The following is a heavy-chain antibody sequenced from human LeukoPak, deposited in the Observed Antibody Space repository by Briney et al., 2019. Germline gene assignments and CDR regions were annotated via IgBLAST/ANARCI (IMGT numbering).Heavy chain of an antibody. Sequence: ASVKVSCKASVYTFTSYGISCVRQAPGQGLEWMGWISAYNGNTKYAQKLQGRVTMTTDTSTSTAYMELRSLRSDDTAVYYCARGCEPFRSGSYYNHYYYYYGMDVWGQGTTVTVSS. CDR1: VYTFTSYG. D-gene: IGHD3-10*01. V-gene: IGHV1-18*01. CDR2: ISAYNGNT. CDR3: ARGCEPFRSGSYYNHYYYYYGMDV. J-gene: IGHJ6*02.